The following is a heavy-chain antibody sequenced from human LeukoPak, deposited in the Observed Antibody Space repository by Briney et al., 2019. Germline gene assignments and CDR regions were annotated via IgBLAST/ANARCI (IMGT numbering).Heavy chain of an antibody. J-gene: IGHJ4*02. CDR2: IWYDGSNK. V-gene: IGHV3-33*01. Sequence: PGRSLRLSCAASGFTFSSYGMHWVRQAPGKGLEWVAVIWYDGSNKYYADSVKDRFTISRDNSMNTLYLQMNSLRAEDTAVYYCARGGGSYLDYFDYWGQGTLVTVSS. CDR3: ARGGGSYLDYFDY. CDR1: GFTFSSYG. D-gene: IGHD1-26*01.